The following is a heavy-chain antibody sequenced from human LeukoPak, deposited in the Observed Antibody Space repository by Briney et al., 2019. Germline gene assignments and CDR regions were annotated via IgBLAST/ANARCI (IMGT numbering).Heavy chain of an antibody. CDR2: ISYDGSNK. D-gene: IGHD2-15*01. V-gene: IGHV3-30*18. J-gene: IGHJ4*02. Sequence: QTGGSLRLSCAASGFTFSSYGMHWVRQAPGKGLEWVAVISYDGSNKYYADSVKGRFTISRDNSKNTLYLQMNSLRAEDTAVYYCAKILGYCSGGSCLFDYWGQGTLVTVSS. CDR1: GFTFSSYG. CDR3: AKILGYCSGGSCLFDY.